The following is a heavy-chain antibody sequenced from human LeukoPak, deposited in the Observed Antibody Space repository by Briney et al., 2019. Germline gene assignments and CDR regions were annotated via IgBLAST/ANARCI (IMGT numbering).Heavy chain of an antibody. CDR2: INHSGST. CDR1: GGSFSGYY. Sequence: SETLPLTCAVYGGSFSGYYWSWIRQPPGEGLEWIGEINHSGSTNYNPSLKSRVTISVDTSKNQFSLKLSSVTAADTAVYYCARGVDSHYYGSGSSADYFDYWGQGTLVTVSS. D-gene: IGHD3-10*01. V-gene: IGHV4-34*01. CDR3: ARGVDSHYYGSGSSADYFDY. J-gene: IGHJ4*02.